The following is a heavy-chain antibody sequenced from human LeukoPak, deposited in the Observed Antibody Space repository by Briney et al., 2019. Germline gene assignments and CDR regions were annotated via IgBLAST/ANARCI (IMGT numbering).Heavy chain of an antibody. CDR3: AKARSLAVSGPFDY. Sequence: GGSLRLSCEASGFTFNNHAMSWVRQPPGKGLEWVSAINSGGDTTAYADFVKGRFTISRDNSKNTLYLQMNSLRAEDTAVYYCAKARSLAVSGPFDYWGQGTLVTVSS. V-gene: IGHV3-23*01. CDR1: GFTFNNHA. J-gene: IGHJ4*02. CDR2: INSGGDTT.